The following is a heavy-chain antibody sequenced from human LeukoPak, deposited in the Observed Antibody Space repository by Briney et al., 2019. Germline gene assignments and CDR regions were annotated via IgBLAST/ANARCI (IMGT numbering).Heavy chain of an antibody. CDR3: ATEWGHYDSRTVGY. CDR2: FDPEDGET. J-gene: IGHJ4*02. V-gene: IGHV1-24*01. CDR1: GYTLTELS. D-gene: IGHD3-22*01. Sequence: ASVKVSCKVSGYTLTELSMHWVRQAPGKGREWMGGFDPEDGETIYAQKFQGRVSMTEDTSTDTAYMELSSLRSEDTAVYYSATEWGHYDSRTVGYWGQGTLVTVSS.